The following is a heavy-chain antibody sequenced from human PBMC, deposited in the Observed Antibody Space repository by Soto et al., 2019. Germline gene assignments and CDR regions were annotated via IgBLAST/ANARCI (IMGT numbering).Heavy chain of an antibody. J-gene: IGHJ4*01. CDR2: IHYSGTS. CDR1: GTSISSYY. CDR3: ARYNSYAIDY. V-gene: IGHV4-59*08. Sequence: VQLQESGPGLVKPSETLSLTCTVSGTSISSYYWSWIRQPPGKGLEWIANIHYSGTSNYNPSLASRATRSVDTSKNQFSLKITSVTDSERAGNFCARYNSYAIDYWGRGTLVTVSS. D-gene: IGHD2-8*01.